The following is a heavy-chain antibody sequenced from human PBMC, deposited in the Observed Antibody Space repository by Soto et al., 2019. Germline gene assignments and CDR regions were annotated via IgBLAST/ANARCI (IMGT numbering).Heavy chain of an antibody. CDR1: GFTVGTSP. Sequence: GGALRRSYARCGFTVGTSPLQWFRQASGKGPEWLGRIGSKGETYATAYAASVKGRFTISRDDSKNTAYLQMNSLGSEDTAVYYCSRDDSDCFFNWGRGTLVPVSS. CDR3: SRDDSDCFFN. J-gene: IGHJ4*02. D-gene: IGHD2-21*02. CDR2: IGSKGETYAT. V-gene: IGHV3-73*01.